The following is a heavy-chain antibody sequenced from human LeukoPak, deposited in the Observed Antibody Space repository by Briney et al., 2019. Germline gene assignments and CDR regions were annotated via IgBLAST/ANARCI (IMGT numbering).Heavy chain of an antibody. V-gene: IGHV4-34*01. D-gene: IGHD5-18*01. J-gene: IGHJ4*02. CDR3: ARGGRGIQLWKYFDY. CDR2: INHSGST. CDR1: GGSFSGYY. Sequence: PSETLSLTCAVYGGSFSGYYWSWIRQPPGKGLEWIGEINHSGSTNYNPSLKSRVTISVDTSKNQFSLKLSSVTAADTAVYYCARGGRGIQLWKYFDYWGQGTMVTVSP.